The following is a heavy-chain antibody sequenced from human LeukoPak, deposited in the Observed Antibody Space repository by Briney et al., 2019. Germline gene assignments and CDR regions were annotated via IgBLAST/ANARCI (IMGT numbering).Heavy chain of an antibody. J-gene: IGHJ4*02. CDR1: GGSFSGYY. CDR2: IYYSGST. Sequence: PSETLSLTCAVYGGSFSGYYWSWIRQPPGKGLEWIGYIYYSGSTNYNPSLKSRVTISVDTSKNQFSLKLSSVTAADTAVYYCARQADMNAFDYWGQGTLVTVSS. D-gene: IGHD2-15*01. CDR3: ARQADMNAFDY. V-gene: IGHV4-59*08.